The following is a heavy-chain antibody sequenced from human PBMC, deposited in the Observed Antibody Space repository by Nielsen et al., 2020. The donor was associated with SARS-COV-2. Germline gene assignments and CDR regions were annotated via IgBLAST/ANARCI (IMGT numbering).Heavy chain of an antibody. CDR2: ISSSSSTI. J-gene: IGHJ4*02. Sequence: GESLKISCAASGFTFSSYSMNWVRQAPGKGLEWVSYISSSSSTIYYADSVKGRFTISRDNAKNSLYLQMNSLRAEDTALYYCAKLGDSYGPDYWGQGTLVTVSS. V-gene: IGHV3-48*01. CDR3: AKLGDSYGPDY. CDR1: GFTFSSYS. D-gene: IGHD5-18*01.